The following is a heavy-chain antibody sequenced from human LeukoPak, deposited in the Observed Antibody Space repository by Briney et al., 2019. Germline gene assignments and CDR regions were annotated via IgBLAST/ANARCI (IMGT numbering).Heavy chain of an antibody. J-gene: IGHJ4*02. CDR3: ARYPSDQYYFDY. Sequence: GGSLTLSCAASGFTVSSNYMSWVRQAPGKGLECVSFIYSVGSTYYADSVKGRFTISRDNSKNTLYLQMNSLRAEDTAVYYCARYPSDQYYFDYWGQGTLVTVSS. V-gene: IGHV3-53*01. CDR2: IYSVGST. CDR1: GFTVSSNY.